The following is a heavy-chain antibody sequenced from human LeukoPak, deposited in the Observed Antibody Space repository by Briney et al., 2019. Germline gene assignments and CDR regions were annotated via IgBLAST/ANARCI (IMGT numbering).Heavy chain of an antibody. V-gene: IGHV3-23*01. CDR2: ISGGGGGT. D-gene: IGHD6-13*01. CDR1: EFTFSNYG. CDR3: ARVPLRIAAAGYYYYMDV. Sequence: PGGSLRLSCAASEFTFSNYGMSWVRQAPGKGTGLEWVSGISGGGGGTYYADSVKGRFTISRDNSKNTLYLQMNSLRAEDTAVYYCARVPLRIAAAGYYYYMDVWGKGTTVTVSS. J-gene: IGHJ6*03.